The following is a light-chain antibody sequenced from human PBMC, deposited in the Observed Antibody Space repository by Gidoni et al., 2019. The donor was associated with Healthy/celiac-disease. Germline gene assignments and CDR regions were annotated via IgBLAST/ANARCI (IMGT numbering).Light chain of an antibody. V-gene: IGKV3D-7*01. J-gene: IGKJ5*01. CDR1: QSVSSSY. CDR2: GAS. CDR3: QQDYNLRT. Sequence: PGESVTLSFRASQSVSSSYLTWYQQKPGQSPRLLIYGASTRATSIPARFSGSGSGTDFTLTISSRQPEDFAVYYCQQDYNLRTFGQGTRLEIK.